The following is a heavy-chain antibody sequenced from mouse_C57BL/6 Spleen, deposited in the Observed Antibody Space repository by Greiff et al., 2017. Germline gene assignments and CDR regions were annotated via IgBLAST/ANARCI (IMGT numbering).Heavy chain of an antibody. J-gene: IGHJ4*01. Sequence: EVKLMESGPGMVKPSQSLSLTCTVTGYSITSGYDWHWIRHFPGNKLEWMGYISYSGSTNYNPSLKSRISITHDTSKNHFFLKLNSVTTEDTATYYCARGDDPYAMDYWGQGTAVTVSS. CDR1: GYSITSGYD. D-gene: IGHD2-3*01. CDR3: ARGDDPYAMDY. V-gene: IGHV3-1*01. CDR2: ISYSGST.